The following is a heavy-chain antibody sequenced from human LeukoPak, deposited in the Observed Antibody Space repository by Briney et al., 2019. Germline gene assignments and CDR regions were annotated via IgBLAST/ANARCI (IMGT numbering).Heavy chain of an antibody. Sequence: SETLSLTCAAYGGPFSGYYWSWIRQPPGKGLEWIGEINHSGSTNYNPSLKSRVTISVDTSKNQFSLKLSSVTAADTAVYYCASAGGYSYGYFDYWGQGTLVTVSS. CDR2: INHSGST. V-gene: IGHV4-34*01. J-gene: IGHJ4*02. D-gene: IGHD5-18*01. CDR3: ASAGGYSYGYFDY. CDR1: GGPFSGYY.